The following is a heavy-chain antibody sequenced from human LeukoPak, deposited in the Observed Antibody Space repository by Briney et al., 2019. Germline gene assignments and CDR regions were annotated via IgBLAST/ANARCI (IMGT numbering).Heavy chain of an antibody. CDR1: GASMSNSF. D-gene: IGHD2-15*01. CDR3: ARAPAGCGGTCSFDY. J-gene: IGHJ4*02. CDR2: IYSSGRT. V-gene: IGHV4-4*07. Sequence: SSETLSLTCTVSGASMSNSFWSWIRQPAGKGLEWIGRIYSSGRTNYNPSLKSRVTLSIDTSNNQFSLKLTSVTAADTALYCCARAPAGCGGTCSFDYWGQGTLVTVSS.